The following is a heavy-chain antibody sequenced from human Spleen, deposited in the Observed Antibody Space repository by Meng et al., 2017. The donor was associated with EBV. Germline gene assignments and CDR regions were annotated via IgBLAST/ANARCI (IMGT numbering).Heavy chain of an antibody. V-gene: IGHV4-39*01. CDR2: IYYSGST. Sequence: QRQQRGLGPGLVEPSEALSLPGTFPWGSISSSSYYGGLIRQPPGKGLEWIGSIYYSGSTYYNPSLKSRVTISVDTSKNQFSLKLSSVTAADTAVYYCARHHDYGDDYWGQGTLVTVSS. D-gene: IGHD4-17*01. CDR1: WGSISSSSYY. J-gene: IGHJ4*02. CDR3: ARHHDYGDDY.